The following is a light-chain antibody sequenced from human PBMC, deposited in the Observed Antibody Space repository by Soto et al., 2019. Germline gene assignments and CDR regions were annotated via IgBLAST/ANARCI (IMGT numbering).Light chain of an antibody. CDR1: SSDVGGYNY. V-gene: IGLV2-14*01. Sequence: QSALTQPASVSGSPGQSITISCTGTSSDVGGYNYVSWYQQHPGKAPKLMIYDVSNRPSGVSNRFSGSKSGNTASLTISGPQPEDEADYYCNSYTSSGTGVFGTGTKVTVL. CDR2: DVS. CDR3: NSYTSSGTGV. J-gene: IGLJ1*01.